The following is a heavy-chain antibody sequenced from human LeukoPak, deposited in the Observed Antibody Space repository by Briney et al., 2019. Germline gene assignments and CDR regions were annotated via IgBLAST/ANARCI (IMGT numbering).Heavy chain of an antibody. D-gene: IGHD6-13*01. V-gene: IGHV3-74*01. CDR3: ATAAVGATYGMDV. J-gene: IGHJ6*02. Sequence: GGSLRLSCAASGFTFSSYWMHWVRQAPGKGLVWVSRINGDGTRTNYADSVKGRFAISRDNAENTLYLQVNSLRAEDTAVYYCATAAVGATYGMDVWGRGTTVTVSS. CDR1: GFTFSSYW. CDR2: INGDGTRT.